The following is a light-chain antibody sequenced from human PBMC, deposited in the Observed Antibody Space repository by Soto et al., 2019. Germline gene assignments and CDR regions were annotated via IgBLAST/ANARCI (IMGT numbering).Light chain of an antibody. CDR3: SSYTTRNPRQIV. CDR1: SSDVGGYNY. V-gene: IGLV2-14*03. CDR2: DVS. Sequence: QSALTQPASVSGSPGQSITISCTGTSSDVGGYNYVSWYQHHPGKAPKLIIYDVSNRPSGVSIRFSGSKSDNTASLTISGLQPEDEADYHCSSYTTRNPRQIVFGTGTKLTVL. J-gene: IGLJ1*01.